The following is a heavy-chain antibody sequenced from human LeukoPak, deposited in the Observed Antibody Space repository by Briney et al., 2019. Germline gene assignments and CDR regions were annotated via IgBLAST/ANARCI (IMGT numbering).Heavy chain of an antibody. J-gene: IGHJ4*02. V-gene: IGHV3-21*01. CDR3: ARDSRIQLWGYYYDSSGYRGFDY. Sequence: GGSLRLSCAASGFTFSSYSMNWVRQAPGKGLEWVSSISNSSSYIYYADSVKGRFTISRDNAKNSLYLQMNSLRAEDTAVYYCARDSRIQLWGYYYDSSGYRGFDYWGQGTLVTVSS. CDR2: ISNSSSYI. CDR1: GFTFSSYS. D-gene: IGHD3-22*01.